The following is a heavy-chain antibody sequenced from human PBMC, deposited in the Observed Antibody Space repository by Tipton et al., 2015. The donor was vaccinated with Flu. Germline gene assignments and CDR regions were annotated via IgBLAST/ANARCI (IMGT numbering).Heavy chain of an antibody. CDR3: TTGTGRSDFDY. CDR1: GLTFSDVW. J-gene: IGHJ4*02. V-gene: IGHV3-15*01. D-gene: IGHD3-10*01. CDR2: IKSKNDGGTR. Sequence: SLRLSCAASGLTFSDVWLSWVRQAPGKGLEWVARIKSKNDGGTRDFAAPVKGRFAISRDDSKNTVYLQMDSLKTEDTAVYYCTTGTGRSDFDYWGQGTLVTVSS.